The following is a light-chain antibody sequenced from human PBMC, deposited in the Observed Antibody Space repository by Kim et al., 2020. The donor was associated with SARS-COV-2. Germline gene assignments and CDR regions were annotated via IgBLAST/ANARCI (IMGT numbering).Light chain of an antibody. V-gene: IGLV6-57*04. Sequence: NFTLTQPHSVSESPGKTVTISCTRSSGSIASNYVQWYQQRPGSAPTTVIYEDNQRPSGVPDRFSGSIDSSSNSASLTISGLKTEDEADYYCQSYDSSSNWVFGGGTQLTVL. CDR2: EDN. CDR3: QSYDSSSNWV. CDR1: SGSIASNY. J-gene: IGLJ3*02.